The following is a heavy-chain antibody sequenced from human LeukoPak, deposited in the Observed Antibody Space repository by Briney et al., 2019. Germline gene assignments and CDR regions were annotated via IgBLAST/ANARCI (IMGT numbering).Heavy chain of an antibody. V-gene: IGHV1-18*01. J-gene: IGHJ4*02. CDR2: ISAYNGST. CDR1: GYTFTSYG. Sequence: ASVKVSCKASGYTFTSYGISWVRQAPGQGLEWMGWISAYNGSTNYAQKLQGRVTMTTDTSTSTAYMELRSLRSDDTAVYYCARDTLMDILTPPDYWGQGTRVTVSS. D-gene: IGHD3-9*01. CDR3: ARDTLMDILTPPDY.